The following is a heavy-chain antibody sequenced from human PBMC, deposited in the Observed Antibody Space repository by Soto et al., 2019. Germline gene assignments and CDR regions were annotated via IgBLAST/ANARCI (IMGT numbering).Heavy chain of an antibody. CDR3: ARDGIQYYDILTGYPFDY. CDR1: GFTFSSYA. D-gene: IGHD3-9*01. J-gene: IGHJ4*02. Sequence: GGSLRLSCAASGFTFSSYAMHWVRQAPGKGLEWVAVISYDGSNKYYADSVKGRFTISRDSSKNTLYLQMNSLRAEDTAVYYCARDGIQYYDILTGYPFDYWGQGTLVTVSS. CDR2: ISYDGSNK. V-gene: IGHV3-30-3*01.